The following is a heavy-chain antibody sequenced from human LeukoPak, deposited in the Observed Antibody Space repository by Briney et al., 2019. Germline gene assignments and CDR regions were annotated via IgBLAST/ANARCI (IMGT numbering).Heavy chain of an antibody. CDR2: MNPNSGNT. Sequence: GASVKVSCKASGYTFTSYDINWVRQATGQGLEWMGWMNPNSGNTGYAQKFQGRVTMTRNTSISTAHMELSSLRSEDTAVYYCARGSLAAREARGGWFDPWGQGTLVTVSS. V-gene: IGHV1-8*01. J-gene: IGHJ5*02. D-gene: IGHD6-6*01. CDR3: ARGSLAAREARGGWFDP. CDR1: GYTFTSYD.